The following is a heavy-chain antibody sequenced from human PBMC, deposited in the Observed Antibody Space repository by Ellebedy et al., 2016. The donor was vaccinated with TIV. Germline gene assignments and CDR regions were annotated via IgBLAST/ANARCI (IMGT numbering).Heavy chain of an antibody. V-gene: IGHV3-53*01. J-gene: IGHJ3*02. D-gene: IGHD1-26*01. CDR2: IYSGGST. Sequence: GESLKISCATSGFTVSSNYMSWVRQAPGKGLEWVSVIYSGGSTNYADSVKGRFTISRDNSKNTVYLQMNRLSAEETAVYYCARDGEAGRGNDAFDIWGQGTMVTVSS. CDR1: GFTVSSNY. CDR3: ARDGEAGRGNDAFDI.